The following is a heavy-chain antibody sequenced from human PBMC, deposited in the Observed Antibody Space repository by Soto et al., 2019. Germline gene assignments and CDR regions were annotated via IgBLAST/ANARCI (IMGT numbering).Heavy chain of an antibody. CDR2: ISGSGGST. D-gene: IGHD4-17*01. CDR3: AKGPTVTRHFDY. CDR1: GFTFSSYA. J-gene: IGHJ4*02. Sequence: GSLRLSCAASGFTFSSYAMSWVRQAPGKGLEWVSAISGSGGSTYYADSVKGRFTISRDNSKNTLYLQMNSLRAEDTAVYYCAKGPTVTRHFDYWGQGTLVTVSS. V-gene: IGHV3-23*01.